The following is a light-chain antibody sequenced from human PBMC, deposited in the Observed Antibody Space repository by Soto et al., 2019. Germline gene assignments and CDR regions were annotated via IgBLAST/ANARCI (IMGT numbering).Light chain of an antibody. CDR1: MRDVGAYNL. J-gene: IGLJ3*02. CDR2: EVR. V-gene: IGLV2-14*01. CDR3: SAYTGRSTLV. Sequence: QSALTQPASVSGSAGQSITISCSGTMRDVGAYNLVSWYQQHPGTAPQLIIYEVRNRPSGISTRFSGSRSGNTASLTISGLQAEDEGDYYCSAYTGRSTLVFGGGTKVTVL.